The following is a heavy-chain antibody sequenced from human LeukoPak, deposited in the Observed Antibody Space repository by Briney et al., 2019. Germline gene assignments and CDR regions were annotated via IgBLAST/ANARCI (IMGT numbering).Heavy chain of an antibody. V-gene: IGHV4-4*07. CDR2: IYTSGST. Sequence: PSETLSLTCTVSGGSISSYYWSWIRRPAGKGLEWIGRIYTSGSTNYNPSLKSRVTMSVDTSKNQFSLKLSSVTAADTAVYYCARGSVGSSSPWFYPWGQGTLVTVSS. D-gene: IGHD6-13*01. CDR3: ARGSVGSSSPWFYP. CDR1: GGSISSYY. J-gene: IGHJ5*02.